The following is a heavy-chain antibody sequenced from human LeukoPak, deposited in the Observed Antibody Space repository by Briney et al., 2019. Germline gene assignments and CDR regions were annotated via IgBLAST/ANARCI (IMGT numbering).Heavy chain of an antibody. CDR3: AKDNYYDSSGSLGN. Sequence: GGSLRLSCAASGFTFSSYTMSWVRQAPGKGLEWVSSISTSSSYIYYADSVKGRFTISRDNAKNSLYLQMNSLRAEDMALYYCAKDNYYDSSGSLGNWGQGTLVTVSS. J-gene: IGHJ4*02. D-gene: IGHD3-22*01. CDR2: ISTSSSYI. CDR1: GFTFSSYT. V-gene: IGHV3-21*04.